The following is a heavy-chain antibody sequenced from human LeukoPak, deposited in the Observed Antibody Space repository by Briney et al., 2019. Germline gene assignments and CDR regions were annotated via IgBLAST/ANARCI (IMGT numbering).Heavy chain of an antibody. J-gene: IGHJ4*02. Sequence: ASLSVSCKVSGNTLSELSIQWVRQAPGTGHECLGGFDPEVVKMAYAQNFQGRVTMIEDTSTQTAYMELSGPLSADPTVYSCTTRSGYFWSGFVNWGQGSLVTVSS. CDR2: FDPEVVKM. V-gene: IGHV1-24*01. D-gene: IGHD3-3*01. CDR1: GNTLSELS. CDR3: TTRSGYFWSGFVN.